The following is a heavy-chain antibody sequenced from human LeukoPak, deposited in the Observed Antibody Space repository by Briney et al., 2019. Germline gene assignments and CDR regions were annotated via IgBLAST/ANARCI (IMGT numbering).Heavy chain of an antibody. V-gene: IGHV3-21*01. CDR3: ARWPYSSSYYFDY. D-gene: IGHD6-6*01. CDR1: GFTFSDYN. J-gene: IGHJ4*02. Sequence: GGSLRLSCAASGFTFSDYNMNWVRQSPEKGVEWVSSITSGTTYIYYADSVRGRFTLSRDNAKNSLYLQMNSLRAEDTAVYYCARWPYSSSYYFDYWGQGTLVTVSS. CDR2: ITSGTTYI.